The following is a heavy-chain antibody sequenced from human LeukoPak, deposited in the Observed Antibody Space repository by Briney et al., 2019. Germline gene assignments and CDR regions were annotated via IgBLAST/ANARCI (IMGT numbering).Heavy chain of an antibody. Sequence: GGSLRLSCAASGFTVSSSYMIWVRQAPGKGLVWVSRISSDGSSTTYADSVKGRFTISRDNAKNTLYLQMNSLRAEDTAVYYCGRGGKVEQLVLARWGQGSLVTVSS. CDR3: GRGGKVEQLVLAR. J-gene: IGHJ4*02. D-gene: IGHD6-13*01. V-gene: IGHV3-74*01. CDR1: GFTVSSSY. CDR2: ISSDGSST.